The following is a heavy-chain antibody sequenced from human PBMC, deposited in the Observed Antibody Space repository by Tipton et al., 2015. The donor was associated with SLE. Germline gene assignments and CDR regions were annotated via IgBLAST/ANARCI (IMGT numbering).Heavy chain of an antibody. J-gene: IGHJ4*02. CDR3: ARDLDGYNYGDY. Sequence: TLSLTCTVSGGSVSSPIDYWSWIRQPPGKGLEWIGNIFYSGRTDYNPSLKSRVTMSLDTSENQFSLKLSSVTAADTAVYYCARDLDGYNYGDYWGQGILVTVSS. CDR1: GGSVSSPIDY. V-gene: IGHV4-61*01. D-gene: IGHD5-24*01. CDR2: IFYSGRT.